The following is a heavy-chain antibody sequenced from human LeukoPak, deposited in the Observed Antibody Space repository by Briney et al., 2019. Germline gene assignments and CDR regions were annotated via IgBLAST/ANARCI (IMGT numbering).Heavy chain of an antibody. V-gene: IGHV4-4*07. J-gene: IGHJ6*03. CDR3: AREREDIVVVVAATNYYYYMDV. Sequence: SETLSLTCTVSGGSISSYYWSWIRQPAGKGLEWIGRIYTSGSTNYNPSLKSRVTMSVDTSMNQFSLKLSSVTAADTAVYYCAREREDIVVVVAATNYYYYMDVWGKGTTVTVSS. CDR2: IYTSGST. CDR1: GGSISSYY. D-gene: IGHD2-15*01.